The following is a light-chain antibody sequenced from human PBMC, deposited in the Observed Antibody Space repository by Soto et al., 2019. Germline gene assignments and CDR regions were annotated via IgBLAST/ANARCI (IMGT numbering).Light chain of an antibody. CDR3: LQDYIYPFT. CDR2: SAS. V-gene: IGKV1-6*01. Sequence: AIQMTQSPSTLSASVGDRVTITCRASQGIGNELGWYQQRPGRAPKILIYSASTLQSEVPSRFSGSGSGTDFTLTISSLQPEDFATYYCLQDYIYPFTFGQGTKLEIK. CDR1: QGIGNE. J-gene: IGKJ2*01.